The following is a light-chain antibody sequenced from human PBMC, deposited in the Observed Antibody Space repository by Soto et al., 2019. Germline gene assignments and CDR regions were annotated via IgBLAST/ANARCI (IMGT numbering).Light chain of an antibody. CDR2: EAS. CDR3: QQYNSYPWT. CDR1: QSISIY. V-gene: IGKV1-5*03. J-gene: IGKJ1*01. Sequence: DIQMTQSPSTLSASVGYRFTITCRASQSISIYLAWYQQKPGKAPKLLIYEASSLESGVPSRLRGSGSGTELTLTISSLQPDDFATYYCQQYNSYPWTFGQGTKVDIK.